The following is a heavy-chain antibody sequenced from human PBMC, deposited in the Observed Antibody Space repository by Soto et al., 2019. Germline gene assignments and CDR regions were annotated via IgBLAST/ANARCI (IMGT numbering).Heavy chain of an antibody. J-gene: IGHJ5*02. D-gene: IGHD1-1*01. V-gene: IGHV4-34*01. CDR2: INHSGSAT. CDR1: GGSFNTYY. CDR3: ARGGLGTTWYKQNWFDP. Sequence: QVLLQQWGAGLLKPSETLSLTCAVNGGSFNTYYWSWVRQPPGRGLEWIGEINHSGSATDYNPSLKSRVTISVDTSKNQFSLKLPSVTAADTAVYYCARGGLGTTWYKQNWFDPWGQGTLVTVSS.